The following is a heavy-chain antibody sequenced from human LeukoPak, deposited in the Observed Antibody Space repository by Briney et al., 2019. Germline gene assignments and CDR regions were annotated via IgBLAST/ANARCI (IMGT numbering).Heavy chain of an antibody. D-gene: IGHD2-15*01. CDR2: INKDGSEK. J-gene: IGHJ4*02. CDR1: GFTFGDYA. CDR3: GRAGGRYCSGGSCNDIDY. V-gene: IGHV3-7*01. Sequence: GGSLRLSCTASGFTFGDYAMSWFRQAPGKGLEWVANINKDGSEKYYVDSVKGRFTISRDNAKNSLYLQMNYLRAEDTAVYFCGRAGGRYCSGGSCNDIDYWGQGTLVTVSS.